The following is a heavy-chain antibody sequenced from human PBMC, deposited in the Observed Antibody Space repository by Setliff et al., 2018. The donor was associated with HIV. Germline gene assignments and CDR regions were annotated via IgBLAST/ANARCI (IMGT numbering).Heavy chain of an antibody. CDR1: GDSIRSGGYY. V-gene: IGHV4-31*03. J-gene: IGHJ6*03. Sequence: SETLSLTCTVFGDSIRSGGYYWSWIRQHPGKGLEWIGYIHYSGNTYYNPSLKGRLTMSVDTSKNQFSLKLSSVTAADTAVYYCARDRSHYGSGKVTRYYTDVWGKGTTVT. D-gene: IGHD3-10*01. CDR2: IHYSGNT. CDR3: ARDRSHYGSGKVTRYYTDV.